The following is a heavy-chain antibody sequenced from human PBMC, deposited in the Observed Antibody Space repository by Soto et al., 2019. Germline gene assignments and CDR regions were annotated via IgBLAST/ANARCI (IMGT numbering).Heavy chain of an antibody. J-gene: IGHJ4*02. Sequence: EVQLVESGGGLVQPGGSLRLSCAASGFTVSSNYMSWVRQAPGKGLEWVSVIYSGGSTYYADSVKGRFTISRDNSKNTLYLQMNSLRAEDTAVYYCARDYYGDYFRYFVYWGQGTLVTVSS. V-gene: IGHV3-66*01. CDR2: IYSGGST. D-gene: IGHD4-17*01. CDR1: GFTVSSNY. CDR3: ARDYYGDYFRYFVY.